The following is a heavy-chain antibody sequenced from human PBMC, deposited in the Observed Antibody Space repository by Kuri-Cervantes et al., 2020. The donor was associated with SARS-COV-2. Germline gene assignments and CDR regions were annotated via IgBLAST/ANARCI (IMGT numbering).Heavy chain of an antibody. CDR2: ISAYNGNT. V-gene: IGHV1-18*01. CDR3: ARGKRIVRYSTTLLGHDSYYYYMDV. D-gene: IGHD3-16*02. J-gene: IGHJ6*03. Sequence: ASVKVSCKASGYTFTSYGISWVRQAPGQGLEWMGWISAYNGNTNYAQKLQGRVTMTRDTSISTVYMELSSLRSEDTAVYYCARGKRIVRYSTTLLGHDSYYYYMDVWGKGTTVTVSS. CDR1: GYTFTSYG.